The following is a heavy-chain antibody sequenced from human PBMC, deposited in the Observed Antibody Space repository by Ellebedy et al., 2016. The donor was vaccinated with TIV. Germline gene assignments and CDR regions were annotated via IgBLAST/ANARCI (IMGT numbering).Heavy chain of an antibody. CDR1: GFSFTSFG. Sequence: GEPLKISCAASGFSFTSFGINWVRQAPGKGLEWVGIVWYDGTKTYYGDSVKGRFTIARDNSRNTVSLQMNSLRAEDTAVYFCARVANKSTPLDYWGQGTLVTVSS. D-gene: IGHD1/OR15-1a*01. J-gene: IGHJ4*02. V-gene: IGHV3-33*01. CDR3: ARVANKSTPLDY. CDR2: VWYDGTKT.